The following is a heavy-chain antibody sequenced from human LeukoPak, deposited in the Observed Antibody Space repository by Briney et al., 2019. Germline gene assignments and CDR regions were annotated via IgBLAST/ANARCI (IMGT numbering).Heavy chain of an antibody. CDR1: GGSIRSGGYY. V-gene: IGHV4-31*03. Sequence: SETLSLTCTVSGGSIRSGGYYWSWIRQHPGKGLEWIGYIYYSGSTYYNPSLKSRLTISVDTSKNQFSLKLSSVTAADTAVYYCARVNYGSATKEDYWGQGTLVTLSS. CDR3: ARVNYGSATKEDY. J-gene: IGHJ4*02. CDR2: IYYSGST. D-gene: IGHD3-10*01.